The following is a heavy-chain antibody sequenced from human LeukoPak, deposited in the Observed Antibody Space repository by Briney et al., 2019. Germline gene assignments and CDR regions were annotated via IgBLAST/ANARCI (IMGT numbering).Heavy chain of an antibody. J-gene: IGHJ4*02. D-gene: IGHD3-10*01. CDR3: TRDRALLWFGELSSY. V-gene: IGHV3-49*03. CDR2: IRSKAYGGTT. Sequence: PGGSLRLSCTASGFTFGDYAMSWFRRAPGKGLEWVGFIRSKAYGGTTEYAASVKGRFTISRDDSKSIAYLQMNSLKTEDTAVYYCTRDRALLWFGELSSYWGQGTLVTVSS. CDR1: GFTFGDYA.